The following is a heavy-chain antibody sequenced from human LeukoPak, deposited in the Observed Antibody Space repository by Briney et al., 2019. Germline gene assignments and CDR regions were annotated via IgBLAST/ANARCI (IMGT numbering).Heavy chain of an antibody. D-gene: IGHD3-16*01. V-gene: IGHV3-30-3*01. Sequence: GGSLRLSCAASGFTFSSYAMHWVRQAPGKGLEWVAVISYDGSNKYYADSVKGRFTITRDNSKNTLYLQMNSLRAEDTAVYCCAREGEFYENWFDPWGQGTLVTVSS. CDR1: GFTFSSYA. CDR2: ISYDGSNK. CDR3: AREGEFYENWFDP. J-gene: IGHJ5*02.